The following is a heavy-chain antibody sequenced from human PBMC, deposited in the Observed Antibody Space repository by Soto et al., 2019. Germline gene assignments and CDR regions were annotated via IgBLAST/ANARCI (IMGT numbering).Heavy chain of an antibody. D-gene: IGHD3-10*01. CDR1: GFTFSSYG. J-gene: IGHJ4*02. CDR2: IWYDGSNK. CDR3: ARDMAFRYFDY. Sequence: QVQLVESGGGVVQPGRSLRLSCAASGFTFSSYGMHWVRQAPGKGLEWVAVIWYDGSNKYYADSVKGRFTISRDNSKNTLYLQMNSLRAEDTAVYYCARDMAFRYFDYWCQGTLVTVSS. V-gene: IGHV3-33*01.